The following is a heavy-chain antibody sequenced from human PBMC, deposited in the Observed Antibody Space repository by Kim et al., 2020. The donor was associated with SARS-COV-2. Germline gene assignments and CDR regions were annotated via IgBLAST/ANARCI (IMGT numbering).Heavy chain of an antibody. D-gene: IGHD4-17*01. CDR1: GFTFSDYY. V-gene: IGHV3-11*01. Sequence: LRLSCAASGFTFSDYYMSWIRQAPGKRLEWVSDISKTGSTMKYADSVKGRFTISRDNTKNSLYLQMNSLGVEDTAVYYCARDGRMTSLTTLWGQGTLVTVSS. J-gene: IGHJ4*02. CDR2: ISKTGSTM. CDR3: ARDGRMTSLTTL.